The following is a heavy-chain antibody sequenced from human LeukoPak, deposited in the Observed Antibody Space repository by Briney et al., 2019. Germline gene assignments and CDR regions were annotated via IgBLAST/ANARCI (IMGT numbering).Heavy chain of an antibody. CDR1: GFTLSRHS. J-gene: IGHJ4*02. CDR2: ISSSSSTI. CDR3: ARSAGRDGYNYYFDY. V-gene: IGHV3-48*04. Sequence: GGSLRLSCAASGFTLSRHSMNWVRQAPGKGLEWVSYISSSSSTIYYVDSVKSRFTISRDNAKNSLYLQMNSLRAEDTAVYYCARSAGRDGYNYYFDYWGQGTLVTVSS. D-gene: IGHD5-24*01.